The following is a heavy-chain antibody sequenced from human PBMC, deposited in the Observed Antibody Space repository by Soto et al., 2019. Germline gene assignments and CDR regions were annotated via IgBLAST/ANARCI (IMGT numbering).Heavy chain of an antibody. Sequence: QVQLVESGGGVVQPGRSLRLSCAASGFTFSSYGMHWVRQAPGKGLEWVAVISYDGSNKYYADSVKGRFTISRDNSKNTLYLQMNSLRAEDTAVYYCAKDRPRVPYCSSTSCYPEIDYWGQGTLVTVSS. D-gene: IGHD2-2*01. V-gene: IGHV3-30*18. CDR2: ISYDGSNK. CDR3: AKDRPRVPYCSSTSCYPEIDY. J-gene: IGHJ4*02. CDR1: GFTFSSYG.